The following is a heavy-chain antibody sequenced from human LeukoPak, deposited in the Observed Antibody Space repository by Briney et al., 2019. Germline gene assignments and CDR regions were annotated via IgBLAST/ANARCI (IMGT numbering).Heavy chain of an antibody. V-gene: IGHV3-33*01. CDR2: VWFDAANK. D-gene: IGHD3-10*01. CDR1: GFTFTNYG. Sequence: GGSLRLSCAASGFTFTNYGMHWVRQAPGKGLEWVAVVWFDAANKYYADSVKGRFTISRDNSKNTVYLQMNSLRAEDTAIYYCARDHVIKQAPPGYWGQGTLVTVYS. CDR3: ARDHVIKQAPPGY. J-gene: IGHJ4*02.